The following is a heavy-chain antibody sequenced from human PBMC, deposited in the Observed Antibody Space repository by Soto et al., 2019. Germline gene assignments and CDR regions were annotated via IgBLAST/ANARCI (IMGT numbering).Heavy chain of an antibody. V-gene: IGHV4-31*02. D-gene: IGHD2-2*01. J-gene: IGHJ4*02. Sequence: LSLTCTVSGGSNIRDGYYWSWIRQHPGKGLEWIAYISYSGSSYSNPSLKSRVTISADTSKNQFSLRLTSVTAADTAVYFCARATPAGSADFWGQGTLVTVSS. CDR2: ISYSGSS. CDR3: ARATPAGSADF. CDR1: GGSNIRDGYY.